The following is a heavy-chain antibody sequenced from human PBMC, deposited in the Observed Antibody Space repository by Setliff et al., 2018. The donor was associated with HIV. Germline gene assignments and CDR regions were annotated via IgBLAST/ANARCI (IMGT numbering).Heavy chain of an antibody. Sequence: SETLSLTCAVYGGSFSGYYWSWIRQPPGKGLEWIGEVNHSGSTNYNPSLKSRVTISVDTSKNQFSLKLSSVTAADTAVYYCARGQRVLLLNWFDPWGQGTLVTVSS. V-gene: IGHV4-34*01. CDR1: GGSFSGYY. CDR3: ARGQRVLLLNWFDP. D-gene: IGHD3-10*01. CDR2: VNHSGST. J-gene: IGHJ5*02.